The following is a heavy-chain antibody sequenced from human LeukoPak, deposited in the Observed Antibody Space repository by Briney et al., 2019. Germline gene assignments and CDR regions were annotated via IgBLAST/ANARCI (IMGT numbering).Heavy chain of an antibody. D-gene: IGHD6-19*01. J-gene: IGHJ4*02. CDR3: AKDLGIAVADHNFDY. CDR2: ISGSGGST. Sequence: GGSLGLSCAASGFTFSSYAMSWVRQAPGKGLEWVSAISGSGGSTYYADSVKGRFTISRDNSKNTLYLQMNSLRAEDTAVYYCAKDLGIAVADHNFDYWGQGTLVTVSS. V-gene: IGHV3-23*01. CDR1: GFTFSSYA.